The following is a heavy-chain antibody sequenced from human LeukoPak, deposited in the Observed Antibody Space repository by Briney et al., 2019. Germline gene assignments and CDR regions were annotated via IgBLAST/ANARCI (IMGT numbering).Heavy chain of an antibody. CDR2: ISGSGGST. CDR3: AKSRGYSYGSNYYFDY. CDR1: GFTFSSYA. Sequence: GGSLRVSCTASGFTFSSYAMSWVRQAPGKGLEWVSGISGSGGSTNDADSVKGRFTISRDNSKNTLYLQMNSLRAEDTAVYYCAKSRGYSYGSNYYFDYWGQGTLVTVSS. D-gene: IGHD5-18*01. J-gene: IGHJ4*02. V-gene: IGHV3-23*01.